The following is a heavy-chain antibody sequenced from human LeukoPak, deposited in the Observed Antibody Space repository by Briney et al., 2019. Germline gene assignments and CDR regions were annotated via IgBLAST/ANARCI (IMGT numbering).Heavy chain of an antibody. Sequence: GGSLRLSCAASGFTFSSYGMHWVRQAPGKGLEWVANIKQDGSEKYYVDSVKGRFTISRDNAKNSLYLQMNSLRAEDTAVYYCARAWRYSSGWYDNWGQGTLVTVSS. J-gene: IGHJ5*02. V-gene: IGHV3-7*05. CDR2: IKQDGSEK. CDR1: GFTFSSYG. D-gene: IGHD6-19*01. CDR3: ARAWRYSSGWYDN.